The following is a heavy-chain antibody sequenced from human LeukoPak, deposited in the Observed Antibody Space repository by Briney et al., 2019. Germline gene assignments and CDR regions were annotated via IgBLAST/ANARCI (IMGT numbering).Heavy chain of an antibody. CDR3: AKGNPGVQFWFDP. V-gene: IGHV3-23*01. Sequence: GGSMRLFCGASGFTFSSYAMSWVRQAPGKGLEWVSAISGSGGSTYYADSLKGRFTISRDNFKNTLYLQMNILKAEDTAVYYCAKGNPGVQFWFDPWGQGTLVSVSS. J-gene: IGHJ5*02. CDR1: GFTFSSYA. CDR2: ISGSGGST. D-gene: IGHD3-10*01.